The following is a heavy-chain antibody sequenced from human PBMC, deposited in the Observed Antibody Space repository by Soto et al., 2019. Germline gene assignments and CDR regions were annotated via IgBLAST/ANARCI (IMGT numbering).Heavy chain of an antibody. Sequence: GGSLRLSCAASGFTFSISWMNWVRQAPGRGLEWVAYISSDGRETNYVDSVKGRFTISRDNAKNSVFLQMNSLRAEDTAVYYCAKKPRLLDSWGQRTLVTVYS. V-gene: IGHV3-7*01. CDR3: AKKPRLLDS. J-gene: IGHJ4*02. CDR2: ISSDGRET. D-gene: IGHD6-6*01. CDR1: GFTFSISW.